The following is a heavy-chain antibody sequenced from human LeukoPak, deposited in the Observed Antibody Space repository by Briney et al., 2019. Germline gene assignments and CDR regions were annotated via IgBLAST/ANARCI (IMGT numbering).Heavy chain of an antibody. D-gene: IGHD6-13*01. V-gene: IGHV3-7*01. Sequence: GGTLRLSCAASGFTFSSYWMSWVRQAPGKGLEWVANIKQDGSEKYYVDSVKGRFTISRDNAKNSLYLQMNSLRAEDTAVYYCARESGSSHFDYWGQGTLVTVSS. CDR3: ARESGSSHFDY. J-gene: IGHJ4*02. CDR1: GFTFSSYW. CDR2: IKQDGSEK.